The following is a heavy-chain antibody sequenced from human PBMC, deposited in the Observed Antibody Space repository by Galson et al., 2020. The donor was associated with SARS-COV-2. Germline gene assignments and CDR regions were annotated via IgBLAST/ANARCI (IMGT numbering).Heavy chain of an antibody. J-gene: IGHJ6*02. CDR2: ISTSSSYT. V-gene: IGHV3-21*01. CDR1: GFPFSTYS. D-gene: IGHD5-18*01. CDR3: ARDEGIRGYNYGRLYYGMDV. Sequence: GESLKISCAAPGFPFSTYSMNWVRLAPRKGLEWVSSISTSSSYTYYVDSVKGRFSISRDNPRNSLYLQMNSLRAEDTAVYYCARDEGIRGYNYGRLYYGMDVWGQGTTVTVSS.